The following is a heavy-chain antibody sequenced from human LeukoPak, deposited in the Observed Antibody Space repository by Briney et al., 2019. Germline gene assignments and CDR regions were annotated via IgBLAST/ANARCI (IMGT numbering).Heavy chain of an antibody. CDR2: IRYDGTNK. J-gene: IGHJ4*02. V-gene: IGHV3-30*02. CDR1: GFTFSNYG. Sequence: GGSLRLSCAASGFTFSNYGMHWVRQAPGKGLEWVAFIRYDGTNKYYADAVKGRFTISRDSSKNTLYLQMNSLRAEDTAVYYCAKDLAAPNSLWFGDFPLDYWGQGTLVTVSS. CDR3: AKDLAAPNSLWFGDFPLDY. D-gene: IGHD3-10*01.